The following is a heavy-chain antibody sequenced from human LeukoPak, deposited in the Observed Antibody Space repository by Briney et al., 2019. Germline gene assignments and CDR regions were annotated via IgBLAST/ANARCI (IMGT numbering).Heavy chain of an antibody. CDR1: GGTFSSYA. V-gene: IGHV1-69*05. CDR2: IIPIFGTA. CDR3: ARQSIEYSSSLVYYYYMDV. D-gene: IGHD6-6*01. Sequence: GSSVKVSCKASGGTFSSYAISWVRQAPGQGLEWMGGIIPIFGTAYYAQKFQGRVTITTDESTSTAYMELSSLRSEDTAVYYCARQSIEYSSSLVYYYYMDVWGKGTTVTVSS. J-gene: IGHJ6*03.